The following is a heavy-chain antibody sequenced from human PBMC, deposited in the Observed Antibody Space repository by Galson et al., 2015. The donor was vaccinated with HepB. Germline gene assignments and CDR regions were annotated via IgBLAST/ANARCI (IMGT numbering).Heavy chain of an antibody. V-gene: IGHV3-30-3*01. Sequence: SLRLSCAASGFTFSSYAMHWVRQAPGKGLEWVAVISYDGSNKYYADSVKGRFTISRDNSKNTLYLQMNSLRAEDTAVYYCARGGLFVGESEDYWGQGTLVTVSS. J-gene: IGHJ4*02. D-gene: IGHD3-10*01. CDR2: ISYDGSNK. CDR3: ARGGLFVGESEDY. CDR1: GFTFSSYA.